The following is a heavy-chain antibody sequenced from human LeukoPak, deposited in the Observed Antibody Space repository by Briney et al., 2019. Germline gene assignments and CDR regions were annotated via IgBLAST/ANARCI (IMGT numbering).Heavy chain of an antibody. CDR2: IKPDGGEK. J-gene: IGHJ6*02. CDR3: ARERVVVTAIEDCYYGMDV. Sequence: GGSLRLSCVVSGFSFGSSWMSWVRQAPGKGLEWVTNIKPDGGEKYYVDSVKGRFTISRDNAKNTLYLQMNSLRAEDTAVYYCARERVVVTAIEDCYYGMDVWGQGTTVTVSS. CDR1: GFSFGSSW. V-gene: IGHV3-7*01. D-gene: IGHD2-21*02.